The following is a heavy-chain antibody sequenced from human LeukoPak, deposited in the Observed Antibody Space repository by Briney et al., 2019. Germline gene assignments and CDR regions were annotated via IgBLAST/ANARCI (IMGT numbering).Heavy chain of an antibody. J-gene: IGHJ4*02. CDR1: GGSISSYY. CDR3: ARRSTGYYDY. CDR2: IYYSGST. D-gene: IGHD3-9*01. V-gene: IGHV4-59*08. Sequence: PSETLSLTCTVSGGSISSYYWSWIRQPPGKGLEWIGYIYYSGSTYYNPSLKSRVTISVDTSKNQFSLKLSSVTAADTAVYYCARRSTGYYDYWGQGTLVTVSS.